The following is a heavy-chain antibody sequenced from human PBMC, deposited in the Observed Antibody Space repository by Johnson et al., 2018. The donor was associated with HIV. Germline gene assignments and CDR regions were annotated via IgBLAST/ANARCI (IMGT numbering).Heavy chain of an antibody. V-gene: IGHV3-7*01. J-gene: IGHJ3*02. D-gene: IGHD4-23*01. CDR3: ARDGRWPRDAFDI. CDR2: IKCDGSEQ. Sequence: VQLVESGGGVVQPGRSLRLSCAASGFTFSSSWMHWVCQAREKGLEWVADIKCDGSEQYYVDSAKRRFTIASDNAKNSLYLQMNSRRAEDTAVYYCARDGRWPRDAFDIWGQGIMVTVSS. CDR1: GFTFSSSW.